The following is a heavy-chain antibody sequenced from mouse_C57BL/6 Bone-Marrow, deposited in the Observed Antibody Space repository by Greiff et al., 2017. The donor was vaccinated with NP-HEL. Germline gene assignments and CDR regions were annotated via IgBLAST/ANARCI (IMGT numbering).Heavy chain of an antibody. CDR1: GFNIKDDY. V-gene: IGHV14-4*01. J-gene: IGHJ2*01. CDR2: IDPENGDT. Sequence: VQLQQSGAELVRPGASVKLSCTASGFNIKDDYMHWVKQRPEQGLEWIGWIDPENGDTEYASKFQGKATITADPSSNTAYLQLSSLTSEDTAVYYCTYYYGSSYPYYFDYWGQGTTLTVSS. CDR3: TYYYGSSYPYYFDY. D-gene: IGHD1-1*01.